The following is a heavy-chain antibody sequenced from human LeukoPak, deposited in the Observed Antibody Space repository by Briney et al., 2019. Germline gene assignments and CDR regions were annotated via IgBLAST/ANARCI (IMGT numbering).Heavy chain of an antibody. J-gene: IGHJ4*02. V-gene: IGHV4-34*01. Sequence: PSETLSLTCAVYGGSFSGYYWSWIRQPPGKGLEWIGEINHSVSTNYNPSLKSRVTISVDTSKNQFSLKLSSVTAADTAVYYCASRRQWLVRFDYWGQGTLVTVSS. D-gene: IGHD6-19*01. CDR1: GGSFSGYY. CDR2: INHSVST. CDR3: ASRRQWLVRFDY.